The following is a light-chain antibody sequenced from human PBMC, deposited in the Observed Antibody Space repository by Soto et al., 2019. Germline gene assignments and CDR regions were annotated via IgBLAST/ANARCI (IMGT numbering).Light chain of an antibody. V-gene: IGKV3-11*01. CDR3: QRRSNWSTT. Sequence: EIVLTQSPATPSLSPGERATLSCRASQSVSSYLAWYQQKPDQPPRLLIYDASNRATGIPARFSGSGSGTDFTLTISSLEPEDFAVYYCQRRSNWSTTFGQGTKVEIK. CDR1: QSVSSY. J-gene: IGKJ1*01. CDR2: DAS.